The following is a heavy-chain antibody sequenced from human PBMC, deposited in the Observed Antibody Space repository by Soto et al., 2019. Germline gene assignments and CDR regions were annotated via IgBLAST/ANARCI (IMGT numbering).Heavy chain of an antibody. J-gene: IGHJ4*02. CDR3: GGKNYDSSGYFDY. Sequence: LSLTCTVSGGSISSYYWSWIRQPPGKGLEWIGYMYYSGSTNYNPSLKSRVTISVDTSKNQFSLKLSSVTAADTAVYYCGGKNYDSSGYFDYWGQGTLVTVSS. V-gene: IGHV4-59*01. D-gene: IGHD3-22*01. CDR2: MYYSGST. CDR1: GGSISSYY.